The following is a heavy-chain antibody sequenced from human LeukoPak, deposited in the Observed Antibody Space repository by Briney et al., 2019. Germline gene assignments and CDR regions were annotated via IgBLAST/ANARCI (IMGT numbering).Heavy chain of an antibody. CDR2: ISSSSSTI. D-gene: IGHD3-22*01. V-gene: IGHV3-48*01. CDR1: GFTFSSYS. Sequence: GGSLRLSCAASGFTFSSYSMNWVRQAPGKGLEWVSYISSSSSTIYYADSVKGRFTISRDNAKNSLYLQMNSLRAEDTAVYYCARDGYDSSGYYSKNFDYWGQGTLVTVSS. J-gene: IGHJ4*02. CDR3: ARDGYDSSGYYSKNFDY.